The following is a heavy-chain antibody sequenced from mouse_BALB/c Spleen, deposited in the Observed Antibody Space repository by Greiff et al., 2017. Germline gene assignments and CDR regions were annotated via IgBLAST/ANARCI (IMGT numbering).Heavy chain of an antibody. Sequence: EVHLVESGGGLVKPGGSLKLSCAASGFTFSSYAMSWVRQTPEKRLEWVATISSGGSYTYYPDSVKGRFTISRDNAKNTLYLQMSSLRSEDTAMYYCARRYDGYPWYFDVWGAGTTVTVSS. V-gene: IGHV5-9-3*01. CDR1: GFTFSSYA. CDR3: ARRYDGYPWYFDV. D-gene: IGHD2-3*01. CDR2: ISSGGSYT. J-gene: IGHJ1*01.